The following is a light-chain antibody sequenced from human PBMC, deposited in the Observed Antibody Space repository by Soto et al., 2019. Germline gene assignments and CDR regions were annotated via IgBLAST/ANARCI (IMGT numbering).Light chain of an antibody. J-gene: IGKJ2*01. Sequence: EIVMTQSPATLSVSPGERATLHCRASQSVSSNLGWYQHKPGQAPRLLIYGASTRATGIPARFSGSGSGTDFTLTISGLQSEDFAVYYCQQYNDWPPVYTFGQGTKVEIK. CDR3: QQYNDWPPVYT. CDR2: GAS. V-gene: IGKV3-15*01. CDR1: QSVSSN.